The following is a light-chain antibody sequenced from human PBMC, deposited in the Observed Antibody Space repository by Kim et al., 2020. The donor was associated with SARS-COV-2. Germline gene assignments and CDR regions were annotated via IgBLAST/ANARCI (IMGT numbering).Light chain of an antibody. Sequence: DVQVTQSPSSLSASVGDRVTITCRASQDIRNFLAWFQQKPGKAPQSLIYAASSLQSGVPSKFSGSGSGTEFTLTINSLQPEDSATYYCQHYSHYPLTFGGGTKVDIK. J-gene: IGKJ4*01. V-gene: IGKV1-16*02. CDR3: QHYSHYPLT. CDR2: AAS. CDR1: QDIRNF.